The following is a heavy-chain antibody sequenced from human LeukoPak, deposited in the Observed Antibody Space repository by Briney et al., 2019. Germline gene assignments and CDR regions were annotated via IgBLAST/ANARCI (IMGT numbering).Heavy chain of an antibody. CDR2: INPGGGST. D-gene: IGHD2-8*01. CDR3: AREDVVLVDAVRYYYYGMDV. V-gene: IGHV1-46*01. Sequence: ASVPVSCKPSGYNFINYYMHWLRQAPGHALEWMGIINPGGGSTSYAQKFQDRVTMTRDTSTSTVYVELSSLKSEDTAVYYCAREDVVLVDAVRYYYYGMDVWGQGTTVTVSS. J-gene: IGHJ6*02. CDR1: GYNFINYY.